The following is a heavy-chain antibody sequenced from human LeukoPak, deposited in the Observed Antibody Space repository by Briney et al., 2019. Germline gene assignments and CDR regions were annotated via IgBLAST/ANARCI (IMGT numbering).Heavy chain of an antibody. CDR1: GFSFSNSW. D-gene: IGHD5-24*01. CDR3: ARDRDSHHACNV. Sequence: GGSLRLSCVASGFSFSNSWMSWVRQVPGKGLEWVALIKGDGSEKYYVDSVKGRFTIARDNAKNSLYLQMNSLRAEDTALYYCARDRDSHHACNVWGQGTKVTVSS. CDR2: IKGDGSEK. J-gene: IGHJ3*01. V-gene: IGHV3-7*05.